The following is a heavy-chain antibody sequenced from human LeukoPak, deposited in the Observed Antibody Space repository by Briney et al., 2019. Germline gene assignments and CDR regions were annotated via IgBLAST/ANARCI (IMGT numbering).Heavy chain of an antibody. Sequence: PGGSLRLSCAASGFIFSDYSMNWVRQAPGKGLEWVSFIGTSGNTIYYADSVKGRFTVSRDNAKNSLYLQMNSLRAEDTAVYYCARDQWLDYWGRGTLVTVSS. CDR1: GFIFSDYS. CDR2: IGTSGNTI. V-gene: IGHV3-48*01. J-gene: IGHJ4*02. CDR3: ARDQWLDY. D-gene: IGHD6-19*01.